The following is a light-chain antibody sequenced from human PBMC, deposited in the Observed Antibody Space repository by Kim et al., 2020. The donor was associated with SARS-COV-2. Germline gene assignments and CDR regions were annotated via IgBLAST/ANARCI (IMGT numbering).Light chain of an antibody. Sequence: FSPGERATRSCRASQSISNYLAWYQQKPGQAPRLLFYDASNRATGIPARFSGSGSGTDFTLTISSLEPEDFAVYYCQQRRDWPLTFGGGTKVDIK. CDR3: QQRRDWPLT. CDR2: DAS. J-gene: IGKJ4*01. CDR1: QSISNY. V-gene: IGKV3-11*01.